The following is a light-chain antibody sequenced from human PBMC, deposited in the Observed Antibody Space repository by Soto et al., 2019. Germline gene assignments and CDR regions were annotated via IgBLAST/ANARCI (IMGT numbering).Light chain of an antibody. CDR3: QMCYTTPRT. J-gene: IGKJ1*01. CDR1: QTISWY. V-gene: IGKV1-39*01. Sequence: DIQMTQSPSSLSASVGDRVAITCRASQTISWYLNWYQQKPGKAPNLLIYAASNLQSGVPSSFSGRGSVTDFTLTISSLQPEYFATYYCQMCYTTPRTFGQGTKVEIK. CDR2: AAS.